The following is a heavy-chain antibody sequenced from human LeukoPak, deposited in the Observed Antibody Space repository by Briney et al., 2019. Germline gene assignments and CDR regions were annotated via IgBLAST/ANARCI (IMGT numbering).Heavy chain of an antibody. D-gene: IGHD6-6*01. Sequence: GGSLRPSCAASGFTFNIYWMSWVRQAPGKGLEWVANIKEDGSEKYYVDSVKGRFTISRDNAKKSLYLQMSSLRAEDTAVYYCARSSYSSSSSVWGQGTMVTVSS. V-gene: IGHV3-7*01. CDR3: ARSSYSSSSSV. J-gene: IGHJ3*01. CDR2: IKEDGSEK. CDR1: GFTFNIYW.